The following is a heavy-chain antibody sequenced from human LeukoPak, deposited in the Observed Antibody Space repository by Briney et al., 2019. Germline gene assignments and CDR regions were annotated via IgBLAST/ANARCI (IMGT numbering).Heavy chain of an antibody. D-gene: IGHD3-10*01. CDR2: INPNSGGT. V-gene: IGHV1-2*02. CDR3: ARSYYYGSGSIYYYYMDV. Sequence: SVKVSXKASGYTFTGYYMHWVRQAPGQGLEWMGWINPNSGGTNYAQKFQGRVTMTRDTSISTAYMELSRLRSDDTAVYYCARSYYYGSGSIYYYYMDVWGKGTTVTVSS. J-gene: IGHJ6*03. CDR1: GYTFTGYY.